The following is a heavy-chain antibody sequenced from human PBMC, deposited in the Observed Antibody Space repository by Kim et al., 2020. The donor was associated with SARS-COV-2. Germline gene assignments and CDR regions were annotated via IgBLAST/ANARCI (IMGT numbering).Heavy chain of an antibody. D-gene: IGHD2-2*01. CDR2: IYTSGST. Sequence: SETLSLTCTVSGGSISSYYWSWIRQPAGKGLEWIGRIYTSGSTNYNPSLKSRVTMSVDTSKNQFSLKLSSVTAADTAVYYCARDLGEGGYCSSTSCYGGMDVWGQGTTVTVSS. J-gene: IGHJ6*02. CDR3: ARDLGEGGYCSSTSCYGGMDV. CDR1: GGSISSYY. V-gene: IGHV4-4*07.